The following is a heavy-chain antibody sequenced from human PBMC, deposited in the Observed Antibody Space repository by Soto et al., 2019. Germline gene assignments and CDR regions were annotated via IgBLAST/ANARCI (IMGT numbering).Heavy chain of an antibody. CDR3: ARSRTGTTYGGMDV. V-gene: IGHV3-66*01. D-gene: IGHD1-7*01. Sequence: EVQLVESGGDLVQPGGSLRLSCAASGFAVSSNYMTWVRQAPGKGLEWVSVIHSGGDTHYADSVRGSFTISSDNSKNTLYLKMNSLRAEDTAVYYCARSRTGTTYGGMDVWGQGTTVTVSS. J-gene: IGHJ6*02. CDR2: IHSGGDT. CDR1: GFAVSSNY.